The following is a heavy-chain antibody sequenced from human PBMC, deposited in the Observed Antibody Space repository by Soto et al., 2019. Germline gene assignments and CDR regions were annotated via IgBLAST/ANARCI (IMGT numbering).Heavy chain of an antibody. CDR2: INHSGST. D-gene: IGHD3-10*01. CDR3: ARQGVRGVIITPFDYYYYGMDV. V-gene: IGHV4-34*01. CDR1: GGSFSGYY. J-gene: IGHJ6*02. Sequence: SETLSLTCAVYGGSFSGYYWSWIRQPPGKGLEWIGEINHSGSTNYNPSLKSRVTISVDTSKNQFSLKLSSVTAADTAVYYCARQGVRGVIITPFDYYYYGMDVWGQGTTVTVSS.